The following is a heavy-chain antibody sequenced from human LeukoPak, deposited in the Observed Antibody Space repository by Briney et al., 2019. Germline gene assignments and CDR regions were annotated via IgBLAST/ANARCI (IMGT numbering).Heavy chain of an antibody. CDR1: GGSLSSGGYY. V-gene: IGHV4-31*03. CDR3: ARDRYDSSGYDSYYYGMDV. CDR2: IYYSGST. Sequence: SQTLSLTCTVSGGSLSSGGYYWGWIRQHPGKGLEWIGYIYYSGSTYYNPSLKSRVTISVDTSKNQFSLRLSSVTAADTAVYYCARDRYDSSGYDSYYYGMDVWGQGTTVTVSS. D-gene: IGHD3-22*01. J-gene: IGHJ6*02.